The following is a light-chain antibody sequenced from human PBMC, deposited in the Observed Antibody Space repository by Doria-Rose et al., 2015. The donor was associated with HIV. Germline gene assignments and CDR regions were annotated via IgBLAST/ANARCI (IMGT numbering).Light chain of an antibody. V-gene: IGLV3-21*04. CDR2: LDN. CDR3: QVWDSSRVV. Sequence: SVAAGTTARIPCGGNNIGITHVHGYQHKPGRAPVLVIYLDNDRPSGIPERFSGSNSGNTATLTISRVEAGDEADYYCQVWDSSRVVLGGGTKLTV. CDR1: NIGITH. J-gene: IGLJ3*02.